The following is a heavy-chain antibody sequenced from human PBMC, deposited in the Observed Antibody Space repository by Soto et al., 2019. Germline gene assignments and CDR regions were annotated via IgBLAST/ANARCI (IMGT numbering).Heavy chain of an antibody. CDR2: IYYSGST. D-gene: IGHD3-10*01. J-gene: IGHJ6*02. CDR3: ARGTMVRGVIEIDYYYGMDV. CDR1: GGPISSYY. Sequence: SETLSLTCTVSGGPISSYYWSWIRQPPGKGLEWIGYIYYSGSTNYNPSLKSRVTISVDTSKNQFSLKLSSVTAADTAVYYCARGTMVRGVIEIDYYYGMDVWGQGTTVTVSS. V-gene: IGHV4-59*12.